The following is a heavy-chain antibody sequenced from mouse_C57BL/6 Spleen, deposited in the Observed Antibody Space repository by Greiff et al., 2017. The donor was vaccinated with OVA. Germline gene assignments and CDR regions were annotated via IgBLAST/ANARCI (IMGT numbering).Heavy chain of an antibody. Sequence: QVQLQQPGAELVKPGASVKLSCKASGYTFTSYWMHWVKQRPGQGLEWIGMIHPNSGSTNYNEKFKSKATLTVDKSSSTAYMQLSSLTSEDSAVYYCARGYYGSSTGNWYFDVWGTGTTVTVSS. V-gene: IGHV1-64*01. CDR1: GYTFTSYW. CDR2: IHPNSGST. D-gene: IGHD1-1*01. J-gene: IGHJ1*03. CDR3: ARGYYGSSTGNWYFDV.